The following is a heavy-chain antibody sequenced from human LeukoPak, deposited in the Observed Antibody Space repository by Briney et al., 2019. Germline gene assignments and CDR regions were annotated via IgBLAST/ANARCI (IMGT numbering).Heavy chain of an antibody. J-gene: IGHJ4*02. CDR1: GYSNSSGYY. CDR2: VFHTGST. CDR3: AVLGGY. Sequence: PSETLSLTCAVSGYSNSSGYYWGWIRQPPGKGLEWIASVFHTGSTYYNPSLKSRVTMSVDTSKNQFSLNLNSVTAADTAVYYCAVLGGYWGQGTLVTVSS. V-gene: IGHV4-38-2*01. D-gene: IGHD4/OR15-4a*01.